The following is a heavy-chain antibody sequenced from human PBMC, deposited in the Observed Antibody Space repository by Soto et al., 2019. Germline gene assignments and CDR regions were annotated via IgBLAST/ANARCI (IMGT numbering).Heavy chain of an antibody. J-gene: IGHJ5*02. V-gene: IGHV1-8*01. D-gene: IGHD2-8*01. CDR3: AKMASFSSLIWFDP. CDR1: GYTFTNND. CDR2: MNPGSGDT. Sequence: GASVKVSCKASGYTFTNNDVTWVRQATGQGLEWMGWMNPGSGDTGYAQKFQGRVTMTRNISIATAYMELSSLRSEDTAIYYCAKMASFSSLIWFDPWGQGTLVTVSS.